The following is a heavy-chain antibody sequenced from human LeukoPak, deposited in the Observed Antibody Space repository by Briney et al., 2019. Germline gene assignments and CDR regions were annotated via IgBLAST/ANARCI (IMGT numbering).Heavy chain of an antibody. CDR1: GFTFDDYG. CDR3: ARGYGSGEGGDY. V-gene: IGHV3-20*04. CDR2: INWNGGST. J-gene: IGHJ4*02. Sequence: PGGSLRLSCAASGFTFDDYGMSWVRQAPGKGLEWVSGINWNGGSTGYADSLKGRFTISRDNAKNSLYLQMNSLRAEDTALYYCARGYGSGEGGDYWGQGTLVTVSS. D-gene: IGHD3-10*01.